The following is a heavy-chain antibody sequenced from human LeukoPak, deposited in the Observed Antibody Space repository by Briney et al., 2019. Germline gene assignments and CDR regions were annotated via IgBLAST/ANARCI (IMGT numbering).Heavy chain of an antibody. V-gene: IGHV3-7*03. J-gene: IGHJ6*02. CDR1: GFTFSDYW. CDR3: ARGGLDV. CDR2: INHNGNVN. Sequence: GGSLRLSCAASGFTFSDYWMHWVRQAPGKGLEWVASINHNGNVNYYVDSVKGRFTIPRDNAKNSLYLQMSNLRAEDTAVYFCARGGLDVWGQGATVTVSS.